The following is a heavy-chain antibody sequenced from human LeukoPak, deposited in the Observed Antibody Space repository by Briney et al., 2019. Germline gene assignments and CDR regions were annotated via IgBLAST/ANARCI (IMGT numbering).Heavy chain of an antibody. CDR3: ARDVSSSWYPIQRAFDI. D-gene: IGHD6-13*01. V-gene: IGHV3-11*01. J-gene: IGHJ3*02. Sequence: TGGSLRLSCAASGFTFSDYYMSWIRQAPGKGLEWVSYISSSGSTIYYADSVKGRFTISRDNAKNSLYLQMNSLRAEDTAVCYCARDVSSSWYPIQRAFDIWGQGTMVTVSS. CDR1: GFTFSDYY. CDR2: ISSSGSTI.